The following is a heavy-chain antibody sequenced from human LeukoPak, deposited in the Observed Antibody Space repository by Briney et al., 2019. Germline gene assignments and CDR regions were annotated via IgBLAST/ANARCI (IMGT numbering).Heavy chain of an antibody. CDR1: GGSISSYY. Sequence: ASETLSLTCTVSGGSISSYYWSWIRQSPGKGLVWIGNIHYSGTTNYNPSLKSRVTISVDTSKNLFSLKVTSVTAADAAVYYCAREGSYDSSGPALPFDPWGQGTLVTVSS. V-gene: IGHV4-59*01. D-gene: IGHD3-22*01. CDR2: IHYSGTT. J-gene: IGHJ5*02. CDR3: AREGSYDSSGPALPFDP.